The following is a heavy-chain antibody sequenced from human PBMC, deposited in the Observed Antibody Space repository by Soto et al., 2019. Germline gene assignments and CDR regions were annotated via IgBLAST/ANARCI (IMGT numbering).Heavy chain of an antibody. J-gene: IGHJ4*02. D-gene: IGHD6-19*01. CDR1: GFTFSSYW. V-gene: IGHV3-74*01. Sequence: EVQLVESGGGLVQPGGSLRLSCAASGFTFSSYWMRWVRQAPGKGLVWVSRINSDGSSTSYADSVKGRFTISRDNAKNTLYLQMNSLRADDTAVYHCAREVQIWQWLVDYWGQGTLVTVSS. CDR3: AREVQIWQWLVDY. CDR2: INSDGSST.